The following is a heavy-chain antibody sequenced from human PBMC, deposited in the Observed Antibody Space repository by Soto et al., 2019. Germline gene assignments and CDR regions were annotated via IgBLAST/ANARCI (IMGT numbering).Heavy chain of an antibody. CDR1: GFTVSSNY. V-gene: IGHV3-66*01. Sequence: EVQLVESGGGLVQPGGSLRLSCAASGFTVSSNYMSWVRQAPGKGLEWVSVINSGGSTYYEDSVEGRFTISRDNSKNTLYLQLNSLTAADTAVYYCARDFVGNPYYYDYYYRDVWGKGTTVTVSS. CDR3: ARDFVGNPYYYDYYYRDV. CDR2: INSGGST. J-gene: IGHJ6*03. D-gene: IGHD3-10*01.